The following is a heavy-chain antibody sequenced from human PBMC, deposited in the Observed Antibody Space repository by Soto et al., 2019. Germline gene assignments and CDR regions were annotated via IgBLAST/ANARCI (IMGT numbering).Heavy chain of an antibody. CDR1: GDSISGRNW. J-gene: IGHJ4*02. Sequence: SETLSLTCTVSGDSISGRNWWSWVRQSPGKGLEWIGEIYHSGNTNYHPSLKSRVTISVDKSKNQFSLKLRSVTAADTAVYYCASAPGNGYYHWNYFDYWGQGTLVTVSS. CDR3: ASAPGNGYYHWNYFDY. D-gene: IGHD3-22*01. CDR2: IYHSGNT. V-gene: IGHV4-4*02.